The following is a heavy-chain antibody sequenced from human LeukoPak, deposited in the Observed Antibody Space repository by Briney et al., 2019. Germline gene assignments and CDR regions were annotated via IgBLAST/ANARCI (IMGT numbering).Heavy chain of an antibody. D-gene: IGHD3-22*01. V-gene: IGHV1-18*01. Sequence: ASVKVSFKASGYTFTSYGISWVRQAPGQGLEWMGWISGYNGNTNYVQKFQGRVTMTTDTSTSTAYMELRSLRSDDTAVYHCARGYHYDSSGYPFDYWGQGALVTVSS. CDR3: ARGYHYDSSGYPFDY. CDR1: GYTFTSYG. CDR2: ISGYNGNT. J-gene: IGHJ4*02.